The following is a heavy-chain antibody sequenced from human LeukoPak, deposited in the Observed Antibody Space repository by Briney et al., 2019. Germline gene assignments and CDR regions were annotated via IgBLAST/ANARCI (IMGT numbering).Heavy chain of an antibody. V-gene: IGHV1-69*13. CDR1: GGTFSSYA. CDR3: ARVDGYSYGYRGSRTDYYYGMDV. J-gene: IGHJ6*02. Sequence: SVKVSCKASGGTFSSYAISWVRQAPGQGLEWMGGIIPIFGTANYAQKFQGRVTITADESTSTAYMELSSLRSEDTAVYYCARVDGYSYGYRGSRTDYYYGMDVWGQGTTVTVSS. CDR2: IIPIFGTA. D-gene: IGHD5-18*01.